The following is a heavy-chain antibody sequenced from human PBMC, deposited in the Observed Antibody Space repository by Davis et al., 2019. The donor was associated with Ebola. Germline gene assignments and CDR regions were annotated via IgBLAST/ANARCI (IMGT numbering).Heavy chain of an antibody. CDR2: ISSSSSYI. V-gene: IGHV3-21*01. J-gene: IGHJ4*02. CDR1: GFIFSSYS. Sequence: GESLKISCAASGFIFSSYSMNWVRQAPGKGLEWVSSISSSSSYIYYADSVKGRFTISRDNAKNTLYLQMNSLRAEDTAVYYCARGLNSAGLGADLDYWGQGTLVTVSS. CDR3: ARGLNSAGLGADLDY. D-gene: IGHD1-26*01.